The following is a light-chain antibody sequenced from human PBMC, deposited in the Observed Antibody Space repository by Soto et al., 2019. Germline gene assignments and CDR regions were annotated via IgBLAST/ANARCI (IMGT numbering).Light chain of an antibody. J-gene: IGLJ1*01. V-gene: IGLV2-14*01. CDR1: SSDVGGYNY. CDR2: DVS. Sequence: QSVLTQPASGSGSPGQSITISCTGTSSDVGGYNYVSWCQQHPGKAPKLMIYDVSNRPSGVSNRFSGSKSGNTASLTISGLQAEDEADYYCSSYTSSSTRVFGTGTKVTVL. CDR3: SSYTSSSTRV.